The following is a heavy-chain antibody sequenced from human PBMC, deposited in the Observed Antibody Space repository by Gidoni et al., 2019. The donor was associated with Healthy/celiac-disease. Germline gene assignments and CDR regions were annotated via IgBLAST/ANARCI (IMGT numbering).Heavy chain of an antibody. V-gene: IGHV3-74*01. CDR3: ARDHPGYPGSYYYGMDV. Sequence: EVQLVESGGGLVQPGGSLRLSCAASGFTFSSYWMHWVRQAPGKGLVWVSRINSDGSSTSCADSVKGRFTISRDNAKNTLYLQMNSLRAEDTAVYYCARDHPGYPGSYYYGMDVWGQGTTVTVSS. J-gene: IGHJ6*02. CDR2: INSDGSST. D-gene: IGHD2-2*03. CDR1: GFTFSSYW.